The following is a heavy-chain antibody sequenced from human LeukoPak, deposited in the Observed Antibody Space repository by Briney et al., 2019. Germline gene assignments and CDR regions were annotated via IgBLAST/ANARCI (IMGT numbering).Heavy chain of an antibody. V-gene: IGHV3-33*01. D-gene: IGHD3-3*01. CDR1: GFTFSSYG. CDR3: ARDRSYDFWSGYSTPDY. J-gene: IGHJ4*02. Sequence: PGGSLRLSCAASGFTFSSYGMHWVRQAPGKGLEWEAVIWYDGSNKYYADSVKGRFTISRDNSKNTLDLQMNSLRAEDTAVYYCARDRSYDFWSGYSTPDYWGQGTLVTVSS. CDR2: IWYDGSNK.